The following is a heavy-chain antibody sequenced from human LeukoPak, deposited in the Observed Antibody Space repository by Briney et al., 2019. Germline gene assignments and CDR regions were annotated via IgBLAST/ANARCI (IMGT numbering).Heavy chain of an antibody. CDR2: IYYSGST. Sequence: SETLSLTCTVSGGSISSSNYYWGWIRQPPGKGLEWIGNIYYSGSTYYNPSLKSRVTISVDTSKNQCSLKLSSVTAADTAVYYCARVYNWFDPWGQGTLVTVSS. CDR1: GGSISSSNYY. CDR3: ARVYNWFDP. V-gene: IGHV4-39*01. J-gene: IGHJ5*02.